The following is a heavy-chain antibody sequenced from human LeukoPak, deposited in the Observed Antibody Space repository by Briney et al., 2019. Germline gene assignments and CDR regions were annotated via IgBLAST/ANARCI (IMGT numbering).Heavy chain of an antibody. CDR2: ISAYNGNT. D-gene: IGHD5-24*01. V-gene: IGHV1-18*01. CDR1: GYTLTSYG. Sequence: ASLKDSCKASGYTLTSYGISWVSQAPGQGREWMGWISAYNGNTNYAQKLQGRVTMTTDTSTSTAYMELRSLRSDDTAVYYCARGRDPFDYWGQGTLVTVSS. CDR3: ARGRDPFDY. J-gene: IGHJ4*02.